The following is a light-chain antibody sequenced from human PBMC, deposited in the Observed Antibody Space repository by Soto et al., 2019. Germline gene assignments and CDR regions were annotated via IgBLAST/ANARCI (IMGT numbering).Light chain of an antibody. CDR1: SSDVGAYNY. V-gene: IGLV2-14*01. Sequence: QSVLTQPASVSGSPGQSITISCTGTSSDVGAYNYVSWYQVHPGKAPTLIISEVSNRPSGVSSRFSGSKSTNTASLTISGLRPEDEAEYYCSSYTRSSTYVFGTGTKVTVL. CDR2: EVS. J-gene: IGLJ1*01. CDR3: SSYTRSSTYV.